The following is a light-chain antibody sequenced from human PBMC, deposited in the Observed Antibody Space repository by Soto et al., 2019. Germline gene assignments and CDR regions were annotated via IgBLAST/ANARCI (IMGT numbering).Light chain of an antibody. CDR2: RNN. Sequence: VLTQPPSASGAPGQWVTISCSGSSSNTGSNYVYWYQQLPGTAPKLLIYRNNQRPSGVPDRFSGSKSGTSASLAISGLRSEDEADYSCAAWDDSLSGFVFGTGTKVTVL. CDR3: AAWDDSLSGFV. CDR1: SSNTGSNY. V-gene: IGLV1-47*01. J-gene: IGLJ1*01.